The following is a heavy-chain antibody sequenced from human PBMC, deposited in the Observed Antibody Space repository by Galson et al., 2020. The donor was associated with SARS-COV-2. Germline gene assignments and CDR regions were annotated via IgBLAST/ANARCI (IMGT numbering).Heavy chain of an antibody. D-gene: IGHD3-22*01. Sequence: SESLSLTCTVSGCTISSSSYYWGWIRQPPGQGLEWIGSIYYSGSTYYNPSLKSRVTISVDTSKNQFPLKLSSVTAADTAVYYCAREDYYESGHPFDLGSRGTLVTVHS. CDR2: IYYSGST. CDR3: AREDYYESGHPFDL. J-gene: IGHJ2*01. V-gene: IGHV4-39*06. CDR1: GCTISSSSYY.